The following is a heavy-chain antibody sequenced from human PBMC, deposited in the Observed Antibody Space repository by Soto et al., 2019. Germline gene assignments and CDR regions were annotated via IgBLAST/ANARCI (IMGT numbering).Heavy chain of an antibody. CDR1: GYIFTSYG. Sequence: QAHLVQSGPEVKKPGASVKVSCKGSGYIFTSYGIAWVRQAPGQGLEWMGWISAHNGNTEYAQKFQGRVTVTRDTSTSTASLELRSLRSDDTAFYYCARGRYGDYWGQGALVTVSS. J-gene: IGHJ4*02. CDR3: ARGRYGDY. D-gene: IGHD4-17*01. CDR2: ISAHNGNT. V-gene: IGHV1-18*01.